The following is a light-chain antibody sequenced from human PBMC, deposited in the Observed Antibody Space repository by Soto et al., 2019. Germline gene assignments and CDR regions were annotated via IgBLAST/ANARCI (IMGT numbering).Light chain of an antibody. Sequence: DIQMTQSPSSLSSSVGDRVTITCQASQDISNYLNWYQQKPGKAPRLLIYEAYNLKTGDPSRFSGTGSGTDFTFTISCLQPEDIATYYCQQYDKLPYTFGQGTKLEIK. J-gene: IGKJ2*01. CDR2: EAY. CDR3: QQYDKLPYT. CDR1: QDISNY. V-gene: IGKV1-33*01.